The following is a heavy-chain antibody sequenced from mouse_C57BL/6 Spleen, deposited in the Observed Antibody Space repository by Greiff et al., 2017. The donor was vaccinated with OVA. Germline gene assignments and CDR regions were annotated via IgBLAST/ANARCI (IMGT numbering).Heavy chain of an antibody. D-gene: IGHD3-2*02. J-gene: IGHJ3*01. CDR3: ARDRAAQASWFAY. CDR2: IYPGDGDT. Sequence: VQLQQSGAELVKPGASVKISCKASGYAFSSYWMNWVKQRPGKGLEWIGQIYPGDGDTNYNGKFKGKATLTADKSSSTAYMQLSSLTSEDSAVYICARDRAAQASWFAYWGQGTLVTVSA. CDR1: GYAFSSYW. V-gene: IGHV1-80*01.